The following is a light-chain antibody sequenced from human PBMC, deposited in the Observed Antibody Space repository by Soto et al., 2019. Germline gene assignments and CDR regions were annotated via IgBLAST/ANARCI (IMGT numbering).Light chain of an antibody. J-gene: IGKJ1*01. CDR1: QSISSSH. V-gene: IGKV3-20*01. CDR2: GAS. Sequence: EIVLTQSPGTMSLSPGERATLSCRASQSISSSHLAWYQQKPDQTPRLLIYGASNRATGIPDRFSGSGSGTDFTLTISRLEPEDFATYYCQHYNSYSEAFGQGTKVELK. CDR3: QHYNSYSEA.